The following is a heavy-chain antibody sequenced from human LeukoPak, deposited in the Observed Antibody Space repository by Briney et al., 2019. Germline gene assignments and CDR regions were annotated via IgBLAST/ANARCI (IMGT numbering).Heavy chain of an antibody. D-gene: IGHD2-21*02. J-gene: IGHJ2*01. CDR2: ISAYNGNT. Sequence: ASVKVSCKASGYTFTSYGISWVRQAPGQGLEWMGWISAYNGNTNYAQKLQGRVTMTTDTSTSTAYMELRSLRSDDTAVYYCARATVTAIQRSFRDWYFDLWGRGTLVTVSS. CDR3: ARATVTAIQRSFRDWYFDL. CDR1: GYTFTSYG. V-gene: IGHV1-18*01.